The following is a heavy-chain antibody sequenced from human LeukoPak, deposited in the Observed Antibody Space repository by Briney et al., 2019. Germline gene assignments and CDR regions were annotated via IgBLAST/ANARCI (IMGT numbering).Heavy chain of an antibody. Sequence: GESLKISCKGSGYSFTSFLIGLVRAMPGEGLEWVGIIYPGESDNRYSPSFPGQVTISADKSISTAYLQWSSLKASDSAMYYCARHGAAAGHTDYYYDYGMDVWGQGTTVTVSS. CDR1: GYSFTSFL. CDR3: ARHGAAAGHTDYYYDYGMDV. D-gene: IGHD6-13*01. CDR2: IYPGESDN. J-gene: IGHJ6*02. V-gene: IGHV5-51*01.